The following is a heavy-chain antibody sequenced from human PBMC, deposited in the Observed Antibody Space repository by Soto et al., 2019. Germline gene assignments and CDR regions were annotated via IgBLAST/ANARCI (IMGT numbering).Heavy chain of an antibody. CDR3: ARVGLGNYYGMDV. D-gene: IGHD1-1*01. CDR1: GGSISSGDYY. Sequence: PSETLSLTCTVSGGSISSGDYYWSWIRQPPGKGLEWTGYIYYSGSTYYNPSLKSRVTISVDTSKNQFSLKLSSVTAADTAVYYCARVGLGNYYGMDVWGQGTTVTVSS. J-gene: IGHJ6*02. CDR2: IYYSGST. V-gene: IGHV4-30-4*01.